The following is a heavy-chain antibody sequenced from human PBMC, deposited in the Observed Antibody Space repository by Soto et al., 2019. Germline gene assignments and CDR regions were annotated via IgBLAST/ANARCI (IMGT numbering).Heavy chain of an antibody. J-gene: IGHJ3*01. CDR2: ISGSGGTT. Sequence: HPGGSLRLSCAASGFAFNTYAMNWVRQAPGKGLEWVASISGSGGTTYYADSVKGRFTVSRDTSKNTLFLQMNSLSAADTAVYYCAKGFIVVVTAIRPDDNFDVWGQGTMVTVS. D-gene: IGHD2-21*02. CDR1: GFAFNTYA. CDR3: AKGFIVVVTAIRPDDNFDV. V-gene: IGHV3-23*01.